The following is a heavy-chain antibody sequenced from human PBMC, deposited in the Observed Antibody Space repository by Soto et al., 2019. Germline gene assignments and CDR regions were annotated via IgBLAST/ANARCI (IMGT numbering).Heavy chain of an antibody. CDR3: VKLYDSSGDYYYGMDV. J-gene: IGHJ6*02. D-gene: IGHD3-22*01. V-gene: IGHV3-64D*06. CDR2: ISSNGGST. Sequence: HPGGSLRLSCSASGFTFSSYAMHWVRQAPGKGLEYVSAISSNGGSTYYADSVKGRFTISRDNSKNTLYLQMGSLGAEDTAVYYCVKLYDSSGDYYYGMDVWGQGTTVTVSS. CDR1: GFTFSSYA.